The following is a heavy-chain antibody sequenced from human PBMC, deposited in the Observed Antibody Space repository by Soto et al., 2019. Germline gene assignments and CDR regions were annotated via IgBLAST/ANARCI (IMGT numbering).Heavy chain of an antibody. CDR1: GFPLCSYA. J-gene: IGHJ6*02. V-gene: IGHV3-23*01. CDR3: AKDGIQLWRPYGMDV. Sequence: GGALRLSCAAPGFPLCSYALSWVPPAPGKGLEWVSAISGSGGSTYYADSVKGRFTISRDNSKNTLYLQMNSLRAEDTAVYYCAKDGIQLWRPYGMDVWGQGTTVTVSS. CDR2: ISGSGGST. D-gene: IGHD5-18*01.